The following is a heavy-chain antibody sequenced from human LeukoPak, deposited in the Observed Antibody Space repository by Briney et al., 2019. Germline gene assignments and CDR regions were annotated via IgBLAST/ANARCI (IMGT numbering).Heavy chain of an antibody. CDR2: IYYSRST. J-gene: IGHJ4*02. CDR1: GGSISSGTYY. Sequence: SETLSLTCTVSGGSISSGTYYWGWIRQPPGKGLEWIGIIYYSRSTYYNPSLRSRVTISVDTSKNQFSLQLNSVTPEDTAVYYCARGKGSRIAAADYYFDYWGQGTLVTVSS. D-gene: IGHD6-13*01. CDR3: ARGKGSRIAAADYYFDY. V-gene: IGHV4-39*07.